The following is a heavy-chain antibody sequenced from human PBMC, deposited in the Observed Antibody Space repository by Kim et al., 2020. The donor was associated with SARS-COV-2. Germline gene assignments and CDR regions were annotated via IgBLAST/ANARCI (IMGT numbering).Heavy chain of an antibody. D-gene: IGHD1-26*01. CDR3: ARDPGSGSYYDDAFDV. J-gene: IGHJ3*01. Sequence: DSVKSRFTISRDNSKNTLYQQMNSLRAEDTAVYYCARDPGSGSYYDDAFDVWGQGTMVTVSS. V-gene: IGHV3-30*01.